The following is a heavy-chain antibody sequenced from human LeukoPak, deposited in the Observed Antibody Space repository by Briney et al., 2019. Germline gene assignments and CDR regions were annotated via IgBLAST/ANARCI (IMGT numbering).Heavy chain of an antibody. D-gene: IGHD3/OR15-3a*01. V-gene: IGHV4-59*01. CDR1: GGSISSYY. J-gene: IGHJ5*02. CDR2: IYYSGST. CDR3: ARSGRWTANWFDP. Sequence: SETLSLTCTVSGGSISSYYWSWIRQPPGKGLEWIGYIYYSGSTNYNPPLKSRVTISVDTSKNQFSLKLSSVTAADTAVYYCARSGRWTANWFDPWGQGTLVTVSS.